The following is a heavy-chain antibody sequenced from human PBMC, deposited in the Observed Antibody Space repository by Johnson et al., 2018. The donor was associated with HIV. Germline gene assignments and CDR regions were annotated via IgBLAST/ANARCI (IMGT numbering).Heavy chain of an antibody. J-gene: IGHJ3*02. Sequence: VQLVESGGGLVQPGGSLRLSCAASGFTFSSYAMSWVRQAPGKGLEWVSAIYSGDNTLYADSVKGRFIVSRDNSKNTLYVQMNSLRAEDTAVYYCAGGVAVAFDIWGPGTMVTVSS. D-gene: IGHD6-19*01. CDR1: GFTFSSYA. CDR2: IYSGDNT. V-gene: IGHV3-66*01. CDR3: AGGVAVAFDI.